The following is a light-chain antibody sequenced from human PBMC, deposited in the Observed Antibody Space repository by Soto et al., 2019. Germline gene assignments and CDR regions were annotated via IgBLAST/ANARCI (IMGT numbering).Light chain of an antibody. Sequence: QMTQSPSTLSASVGDRVTITCRASQSIDTWLAWYQQKPGKAPRLLIYDASDLESGVPSRFSGSGSGTEFTLTISGLQTDDIATYYCQQYNTYPRTFGLGTKVDIK. CDR3: QQYNTYPRT. V-gene: IGKV1-5*01. CDR1: QSIDTW. CDR2: DAS. J-gene: IGKJ1*01.